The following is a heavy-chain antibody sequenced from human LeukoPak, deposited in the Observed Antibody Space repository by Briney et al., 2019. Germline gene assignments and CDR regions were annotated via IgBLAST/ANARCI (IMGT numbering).Heavy chain of an antibody. CDR1: GGSIRCYY. CDR2: IFYTGST. CDR3: ARDLVMTGPPDYYYGMDV. V-gene: IGHV4-31*03. Sequence: SETLSLTCTVSGGSIRCYYWSWIRQHPGKGLEWIEYIFYTGSTYYNPSLESRVTISLDTSKNQFSLKVNSVTAADTAVYYCARDLVMTGPPDYYYGMDVWGQGTTVIVSS. D-gene: IGHD3-9*01. J-gene: IGHJ6*02.